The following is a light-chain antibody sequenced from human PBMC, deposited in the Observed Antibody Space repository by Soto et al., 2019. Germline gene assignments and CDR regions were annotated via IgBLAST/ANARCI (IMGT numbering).Light chain of an antibody. Sequence: PAERVTLPCRASQPVCGSCAWYQQKHGQAPRLLLYGASSRATGIPDRFSGSGSGTDFTLTISRLAPEHFALYYCEQYVHSPLAFVGGTKV. CDR1: QPVCGSC. CDR3: EQYVHSPLA. J-gene: IGKJ4*01. CDR2: GAS. V-gene: IGKV3-20*01.